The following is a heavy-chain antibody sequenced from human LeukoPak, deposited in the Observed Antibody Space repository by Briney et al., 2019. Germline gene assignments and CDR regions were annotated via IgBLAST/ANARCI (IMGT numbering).Heavy chain of an antibody. CDR2: IYSDGRT. CDR3: ARDPYLSSGYN. J-gene: IGHJ4*02. D-gene: IGHD3-22*01. CDR1: GFAVSSNY. V-gene: IGHV3-53*01. Sequence: PGGSLRLSCAASGFAVSSNYMSWVRQAPGKGPEWVSGIYSDGRTYHADSVKGRFTISRDNSKNILYLQMNSLRAEDTAVYYCARDPYLSSGYNWGQGTLVTVSS.